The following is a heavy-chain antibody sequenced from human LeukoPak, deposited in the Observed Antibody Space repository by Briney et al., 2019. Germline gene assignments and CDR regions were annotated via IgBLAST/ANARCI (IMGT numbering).Heavy chain of an antibody. CDR2: VSAYNGNT. D-gene: IGHD3-10*01. Sequence: ASVKVSCTASGYTFTSYGISWVRQAPGQGLEWMGWVSAYNGNTNYAQKLQGRVTMTTDTSTSTAYMELRSLRSDDTAVYYCARTALLYGIDYWGQGTLVTVSS. CDR3: ARTALLYGIDY. V-gene: IGHV1-18*01. CDR1: GYTFTSYG. J-gene: IGHJ4*02.